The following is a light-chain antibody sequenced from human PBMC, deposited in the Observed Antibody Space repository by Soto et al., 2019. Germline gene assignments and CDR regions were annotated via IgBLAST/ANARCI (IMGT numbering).Light chain of an antibody. CDR3: QQYGNSPQT. CDR1: RSVNNNY. Sequence: EIVLTQSPGTLSLSPGERATLSCRASRSVNNNYLAWYQQKPGQAPRLLIFGASSRATGIPDRFSGSGSGTDFTLTISRLEPEDFAVYYCQQYGNSPQTFGQGTKVDIK. V-gene: IGKV3-20*01. CDR2: GAS. J-gene: IGKJ1*01.